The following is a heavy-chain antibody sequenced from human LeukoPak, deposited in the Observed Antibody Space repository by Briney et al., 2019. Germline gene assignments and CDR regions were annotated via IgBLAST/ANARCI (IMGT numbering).Heavy chain of an antibody. D-gene: IGHD2-2*01. CDR1: GGSISGYY. Sequence: SEALSLTCTVSGGSISGYYWSWIRQPPGKGLEWIGYIYYSGTTKYNPSLESRVTISVDTSKNQFSLKLSSVTAADTALFYCARVVRGTSSYYYYYYMDVWGKGTTVTVSS. J-gene: IGHJ6*03. CDR3: ARVVRGTSSYYYYYYMDV. V-gene: IGHV4-59*08. CDR2: IYYSGTT.